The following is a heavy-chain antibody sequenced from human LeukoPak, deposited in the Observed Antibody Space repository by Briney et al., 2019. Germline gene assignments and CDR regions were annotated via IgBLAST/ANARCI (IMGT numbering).Heavy chain of an antibody. V-gene: IGHV3-7*01. CDR1: GFTFSSYW. CDR3: ASGYSSSWYEY. D-gene: IGHD6-13*01. Sequence: GGSLRLSCAASGFTFSSYWMSWVRQAPGKGLEWVANIKQDGSEKYYVDSVKGRFTISRDNAKNSLYLQMNSLRAEDTAVYYCASGYSSSWYEYWGQGTLVTVSS. J-gene: IGHJ4*02. CDR2: IKQDGSEK.